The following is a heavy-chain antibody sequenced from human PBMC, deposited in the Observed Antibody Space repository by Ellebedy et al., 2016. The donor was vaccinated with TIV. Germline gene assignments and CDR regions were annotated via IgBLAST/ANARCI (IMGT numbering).Heavy chain of an antibody. D-gene: IGHD6-13*01. CDR3: AKGSIRAATSCLDD. CDR1: GFAFSSFA. V-gene: IGHV3-23*01. Sequence: PGGSLRLSCAASGFAFSSFAMTWVRQAPGKGLEWVSVVSGGSADTHYADSVKGRFTISRDNSKNTLYLQMNSLRAEDTAVYYCAKGSIRAATSCLDDWGQGTLVTVSS. CDR2: VSGGSADT. J-gene: IGHJ4*02.